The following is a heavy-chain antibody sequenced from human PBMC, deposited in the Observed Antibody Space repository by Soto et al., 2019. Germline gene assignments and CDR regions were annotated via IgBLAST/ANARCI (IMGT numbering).Heavy chain of an antibody. J-gene: IGHJ5*02. CDR2: IYHTGST. Sequence: SETLSLTCAVSGGSISSGGYSWSWIRQPPGKGLEWIGFIYHTGSTYYNPSLETRVTISVDRSKNQLYLRLSSVTAADTAVYYCARDNTGSLDPWGQGALVTVSS. CDR3: ARDNTGSLDP. V-gene: IGHV4-30-2*01. CDR1: GGSISSGGYS. D-gene: IGHD3-10*01.